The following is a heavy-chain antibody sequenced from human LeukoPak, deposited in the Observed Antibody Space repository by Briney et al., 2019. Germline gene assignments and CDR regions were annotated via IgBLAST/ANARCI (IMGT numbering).Heavy chain of an antibody. D-gene: IGHD6-19*01. J-gene: IGHJ4*02. CDR3: ARSSYSSGWYGPPNY. CDR2: IYYSGYT. CDR1: GGSVTTNNYY. Sequence: SETLSLTCTVSGGSVTTNNYYWGWIRQPPGKGLEWIGYIYYSGYTNYNPSLKSRVTISVDTSKNQFSLKLSSVTAADTAVYYCARSSYSSGWYGPPNYWGQGTLVTVSS. V-gene: IGHV4-61*01.